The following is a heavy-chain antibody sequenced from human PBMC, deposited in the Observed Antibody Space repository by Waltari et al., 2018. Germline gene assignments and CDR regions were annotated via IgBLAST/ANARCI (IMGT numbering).Heavy chain of an antibody. D-gene: IGHD2-8*01. CDR3: ARGSVPNGDAFDI. J-gene: IGHJ3*02. V-gene: IGHV4-34*01. CDR1: GGSFSGYY. CDR2: INHSGST. Sequence: QVQLQQWGAGLLKPSETLSLTCAVYGGSFSGYYWSWIRQPPGKGLEWIGEINHSGSTNYNPSLKIRVTIAVDTSKNQFSLKLSSVTAADTAVYYCARGSVPNGDAFDIWGQGTMVTVSS.